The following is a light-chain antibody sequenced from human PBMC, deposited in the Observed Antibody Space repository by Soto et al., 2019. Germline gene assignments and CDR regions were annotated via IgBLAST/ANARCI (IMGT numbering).Light chain of an antibody. J-gene: IGLJ2*01. V-gene: IGLV1-51*01. Sequence: QSVLTQPPSVSAAPGQKVTISCSGSSSNIGTNYVSWYQQLPGTVPTLLIYDNNKRPSGIPDRFSASKSGTSATLDINGLQIGDEADYYCETWDDSLPGAVFGGGTKLTVL. CDR2: DNN. CDR1: SSNIGTNY. CDR3: ETWDDSLPGAV.